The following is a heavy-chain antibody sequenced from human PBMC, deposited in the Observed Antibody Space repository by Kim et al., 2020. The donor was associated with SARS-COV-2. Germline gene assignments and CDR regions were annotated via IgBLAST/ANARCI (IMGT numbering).Heavy chain of an antibody. CDR3: ARGYSSGWYNY. J-gene: IGHJ4*02. Sequence: TNNNPSRQSRVTISVDTSKNQFYLKRSSVTAADTAVYYGARGYSSGWYNYWGQGTLVTVSS. D-gene: IGHD6-19*01. V-gene: IGHV4-4*09. CDR2: T.